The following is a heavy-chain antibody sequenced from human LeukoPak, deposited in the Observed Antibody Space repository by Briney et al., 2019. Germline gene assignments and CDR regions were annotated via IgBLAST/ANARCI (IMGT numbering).Heavy chain of an antibody. V-gene: IGHV3-48*01. D-gene: IGHD6-19*01. Sequence: PGGSLRLSCAASGFSFSSYSMNWARQSPGKGLEWDSYISSSSSTISYADSVKGRFTISRDNAKNSLYLQMNSLRAEDTAVYYCAKDLKGVDLRSAGAGPDYWGQGTLVTVSS. CDR3: AKDLKGVDLRSAGAGPDY. CDR1: GFSFSSYS. CDR2: ISSSSSTI. J-gene: IGHJ4*02.